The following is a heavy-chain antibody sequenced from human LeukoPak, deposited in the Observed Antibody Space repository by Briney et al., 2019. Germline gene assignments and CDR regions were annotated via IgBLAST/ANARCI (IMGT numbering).Heavy chain of an antibody. CDR2: INHSGST. J-gene: IGHJ6*03. CDR1: GGSFSGYY. Sequence: SETLSLTCAVYGGSFSGYYWSWIRQPPGKGLEWIGEINHSGSTNYNPSLKSRVTISVDTSKNQFSLKLSSVTAADTAVYYCARVRNDYYYYMDVWGKGTTVTISS. D-gene: IGHD1-1*01. V-gene: IGHV4-34*01. CDR3: ARVRNDYYYYMDV.